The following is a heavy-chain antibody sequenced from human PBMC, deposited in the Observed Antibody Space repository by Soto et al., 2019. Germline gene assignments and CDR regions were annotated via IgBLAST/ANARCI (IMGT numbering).Heavy chain of an antibody. D-gene: IGHD4-17*01. CDR1: GYTFTNYY. Sequence: QVQLVQSGAEVKKPGASVKVSCKTSGYTFTNYYIHWVRQAPGQGLEWMGMINPSGGSTSSAQKFKGRVTMTRDTSTSTVYLEVSSLGSEDTAVYLCARDRGDYGALRGGHWFDPWGQGTLVTVSS. J-gene: IGHJ5*02. CDR3: ARDRGDYGALRGGHWFDP. V-gene: IGHV1-46*03. CDR2: INPSGGST.